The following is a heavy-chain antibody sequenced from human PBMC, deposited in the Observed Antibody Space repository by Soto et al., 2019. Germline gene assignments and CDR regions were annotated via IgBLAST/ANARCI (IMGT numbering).Heavy chain of an antibody. V-gene: IGHV1-69*01. CDR1: GGTFSRDA. CDR3: ARGVVVVAASQLGWFDP. Sequence: QVQLVQSGAEVKNPGSSVKVSCKASGGTFSRDAISWVRQAPGQGLEWMGGITPMFGTAKYVQKFQGRLTIAADESTTTAYMELRSLRSDDTAVYYCARGVVVVAASQLGWFDPWGQGTLVTVSS. CDR2: ITPMFGTA. J-gene: IGHJ5*02. D-gene: IGHD2-15*01.